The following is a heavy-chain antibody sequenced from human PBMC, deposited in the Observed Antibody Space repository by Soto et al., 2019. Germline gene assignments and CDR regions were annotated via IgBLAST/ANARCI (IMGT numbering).Heavy chain of an antibody. J-gene: IGHJ4*02. CDR2: ISASSSTI. Sequence: EGQLVESGGDLVQPGGSLRLSCAASGFSFSNYSMNWVRQAPGKGLEWLAYISASSSTIYYTDSLKGRFTVSRDNAKNLQYLQMNSLRREDTAVYYCANRQYWGQGTLVTVSS. CDR3: ANRQY. V-gene: IGHV3-48*01. CDR1: GFSFSNYS.